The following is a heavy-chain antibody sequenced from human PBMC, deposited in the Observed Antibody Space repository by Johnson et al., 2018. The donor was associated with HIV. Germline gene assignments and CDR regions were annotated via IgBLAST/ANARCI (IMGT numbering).Heavy chain of an antibody. CDR2: ISYDGSNK. J-gene: IGHJ3*02. CDR3: AKDRAWRVGLASAFDI. D-gene: IGHD2-21*01. Sequence: VQLLESGGGVVQPGRSLRLSCAASGFTFSSYGMHWVRQAPGKGLEWVAVISYDGSNKYYADSVQGRFTISRDNSKTTLYLQMNSLRAEDTAVYYCAKDRAWRVGLASAFDIWGQGTMVTVSS. V-gene: IGHV3-30*18. CDR1: GFTFSSYG.